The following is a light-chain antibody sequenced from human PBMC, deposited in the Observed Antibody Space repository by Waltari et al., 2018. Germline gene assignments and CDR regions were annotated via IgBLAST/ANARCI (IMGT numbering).Light chain of an antibody. J-gene: IGLJ3*02. CDR3: YSTDSSGNHWV. CDR2: EDS. V-gene: IGLV3-10*01. Sequence: SYELTQPPSVSVSPGQTARITCSGDALPKKYAYWYQQKSGQAPVLVIYEDSKRPSGSPGRFSGSSSGTMATLTIRGAQVEDEADYYCYSTDSSGNHWVFGGGTKLTVL. CDR1: ALPKKY.